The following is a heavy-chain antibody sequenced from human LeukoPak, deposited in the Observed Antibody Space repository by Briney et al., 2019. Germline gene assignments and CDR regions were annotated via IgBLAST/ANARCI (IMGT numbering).Heavy chain of an antibody. D-gene: IGHD3-16*02. Sequence: PGGSLRLSRAASGFTFSSYGMHWVRQAPGKGLEWVAVISYDGSNKYYADSVKGRFTISRDNSKNTLYLQMNSLRAEDTAVYYCAKQGSLSYPPWFDPWGQGTLVTVSS. CDR3: AKQGSLSYPPWFDP. CDR1: GFTFSSYG. CDR2: ISYDGSNK. V-gene: IGHV3-30*18. J-gene: IGHJ5*02.